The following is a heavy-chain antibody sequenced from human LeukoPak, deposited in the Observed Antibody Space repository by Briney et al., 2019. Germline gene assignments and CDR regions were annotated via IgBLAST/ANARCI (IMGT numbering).Heavy chain of an antibody. D-gene: IGHD2-2*01. J-gene: IGHJ4*02. CDR2: ISAYNGNI. V-gene: IGHV1-18*01. Sequence: ASVKVSCKASGYTFTSYGISWVRQAPGQGLEWMGWISAYNGNINYAQKLQGRVTMTTDTSTSTAYMELRSLRSDDTAVYYCARDGGNIVVVPAANPIDYWGQGTLVTVSS. CDR1: GYTFTSYG. CDR3: ARDGGNIVVVPAANPIDY.